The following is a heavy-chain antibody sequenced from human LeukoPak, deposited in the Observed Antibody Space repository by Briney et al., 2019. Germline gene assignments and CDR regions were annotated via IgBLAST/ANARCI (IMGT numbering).Heavy chain of an antibody. Sequence: ASVKVSCKVSGYTLTELSMHWVRQAPGKGLEWMGGFDPEDGETIYAQKFQGRVTMTEDTSTDPAYMELSSLRSEDTAVYYCATVLPTELAFDYWGQGTLVTVSS. CDR3: ATVLPTELAFDY. D-gene: IGHD6-13*01. CDR1: GYTLTELS. J-gene: IGHJ4*02. V-gene: IGHV1-24*01. CDR2: FDPEDGET.